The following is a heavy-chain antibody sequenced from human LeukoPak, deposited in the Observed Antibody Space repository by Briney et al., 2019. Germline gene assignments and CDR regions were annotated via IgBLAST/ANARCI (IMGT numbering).Heavy chain of an antibody. CDR2: INHSGST. J-gene: IGHJ4*02. V-gene: IGHV4-34*01. CDR1: GGSFSGYY. D-gene: IGHD3-22*01. Sequence: SETLSLTCAVYGGSFSGYYWSWIRQPPGKGLEWIGEINHSGSTNYNPSPKSRVTISVDTSKNQFSLKLSSVTAADTAVYYCASLTAENYYDSSGPRDYWGQGTLVTVSS. CDR3: ASLTAENYYDSSGPRDY.